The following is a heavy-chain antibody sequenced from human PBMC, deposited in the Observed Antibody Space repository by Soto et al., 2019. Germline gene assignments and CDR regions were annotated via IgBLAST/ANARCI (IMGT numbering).Heavy chain of an antibody. CDR2: TDNSGIT. D-gene: IGHD3-16*01. J-gene: IGHJ3*02. V-gene: IGHV4-59*01. Sequence: SETLSLTCSVSGGSISSFSWGWIRQFPGKRLEWIAYTDNSGITNYNPSLGSPVTTSIDTSTNQFSLRLSSVTAADTAVYYCARELFQFGPTVVNFDIRGQGTLVTVSS. CDR3: ARELFQFGPTVVNFDI. CDR1: GGSISSFS.